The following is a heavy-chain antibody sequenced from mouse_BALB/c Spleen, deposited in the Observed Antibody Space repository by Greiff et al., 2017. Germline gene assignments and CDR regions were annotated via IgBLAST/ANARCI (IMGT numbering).Heavy chain of an antibody. D-gene: IGHD2-3*01. J-gene: IGHJ3*01. V-gene: IGHV1S81*02. CDR2: INPSNGRT. CDR3: ARSSYDGYYPFAY. CDR1: GYTFTSYW. Sequence: QVQLQQPGAELVKPGASVKLSCKASGYTFTSYWMHWVKQRPGQGLEWIGEINPSNGRTNYNEKFKSKATLTVDKSSSTAYMLLSSLTSEDSAVYYCARSSYDGYYPFAYWGQGTLVTVSA.